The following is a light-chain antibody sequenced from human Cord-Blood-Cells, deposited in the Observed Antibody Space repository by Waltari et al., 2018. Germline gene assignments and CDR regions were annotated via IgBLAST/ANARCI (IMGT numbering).Light chain of an antibody. CDR1: KLGDKY. Sequence: SNELPQPPSLSVSPGTTASITCSGDKLGDKYACWYQQKPGQSPVLVIYQDSKRPSGIPERFTGSNSGNTATLTISGTQAMDEADYYCQAWDSSTVVVGGGTKLTVL. V-gene: IGLV3-1*01. CDR2: QDS. CDR3: QAWDSSTVV. J-gene: IGLJ2*01.